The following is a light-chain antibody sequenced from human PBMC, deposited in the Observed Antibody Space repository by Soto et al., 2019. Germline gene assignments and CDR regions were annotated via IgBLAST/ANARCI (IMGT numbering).Light chain of an antibody. CDR3: QQRSNWPTT. V-gene: IGKV3-11*01. CDR1: QSVSSY. Sequence: EIVLTQSPSTLSSSPGERATLSCRASQSVSSYLAWYQQKPGQAPRLLIYDASNRHTGIPARFSGSGSGTDFTLTISSLEPEDFAVYYCQQRSNWPTTFGQGTKVEIK. J-gene: IGKJ1*01. CDR2: DAS.